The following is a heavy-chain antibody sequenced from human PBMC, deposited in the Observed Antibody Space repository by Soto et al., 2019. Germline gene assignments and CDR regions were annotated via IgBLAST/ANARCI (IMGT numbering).Heavy chain of an antibody. CDR3: ARDPRSMLPRGAEYFQH. CDR1: GYTFTSYG. D-gene: IGHD2-8*01. J-gene: IGHJ1*01. Sequence: QVQLVQSGAAVKKPGASVKVSCKASGYTFTSYGISWVRQAPGQGLEWMGWISADNGNTNYAQKLQGRVTMTTDTSTGTAYMELRGLRSDDTAVYYCARDPRSMLPRGAEYFQHWGQGTLVTVSS. V-gene: IGHV1-18*04. CDR2: ISADNGNT.